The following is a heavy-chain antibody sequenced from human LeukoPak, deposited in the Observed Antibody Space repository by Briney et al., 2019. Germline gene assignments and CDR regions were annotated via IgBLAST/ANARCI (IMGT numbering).Heavy chain of an antibody. CDR3: ARGLKQWLVQRSYSDY. CDR2: INHSGST. CDR1: GGSFSGYY. D-gene: IGHD6-19*01. Sequence: SETLSLTCAVYGGSFSGYYWSWIRQPPGKGLEWIGEINHSGSTNYNPSLKSRVTISADTSKNQFSLKLSSVTAADTAVYYCARGLKQWLVQRSYSDYWGQGTLVTVSS. V-gene: IGHV4-34*01. J-gene: IGHJ4*02.